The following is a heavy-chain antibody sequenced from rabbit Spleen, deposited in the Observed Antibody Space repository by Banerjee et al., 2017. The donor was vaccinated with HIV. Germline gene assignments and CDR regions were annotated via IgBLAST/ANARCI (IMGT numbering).Heavy chain of an antibody. J-gene: IGHJ2*01. CDR1: GIDFSSGYD. Sequence: QEQLEESGGGLVKPGGTLTLTCKASGIDFSSGYDMCWVRQAPGKGLEWIACIDTYDGDTDYANWPKGRFTISKTSSTTVTLRMTSLTAADTATYFCARNYVNAFDPGGQGTLVTVS. CDR3: ARNYVNAFDP. CDR2: IDTYDGDT. V-gene: IGHV1S45*01. D-gene: IGHD1-1*01.